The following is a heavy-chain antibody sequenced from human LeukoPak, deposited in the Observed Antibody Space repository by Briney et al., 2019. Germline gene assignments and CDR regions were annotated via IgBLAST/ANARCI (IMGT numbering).Heavy chain of an antibody. J-gene: IGHJ4*02. CDR3: ARGWYSGSYRFDY. Sequence: SETLSLTCTVSGDSISGYYWSWIRQPPGKTLEWIGFIYYSGSTNYNPSLKSRVTISVDTSKNQFSLNLNSVTAADTAVYYCARGWYSGSYRFDYWGQGSLVTVSS. CDR2: IYYSGST. V-gene: IGHV4-59*01. D-gene: IGHD1-26*01. CDR1: GDSISGYY.